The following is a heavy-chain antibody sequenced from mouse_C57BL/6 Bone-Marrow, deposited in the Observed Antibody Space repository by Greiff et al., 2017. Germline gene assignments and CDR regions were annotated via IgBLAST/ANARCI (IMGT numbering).Heavy chain of an antibody. CDR3: ARGSIYAWFAY. Sequence: EVKLVESGGGLVQPGESLKLSCESNEYEFPSHDMSWVRKTPEKRLELVAAINSDGGSTYYPDSMERRFIISRDNTKKTLYLQVSSLRSEDTALYYYARGSIYAWFAYWGQGTLVTVSA. CDR2: INSDGGST. V-gene: IGHV5-2*01. D-gene: IGHD1-1*01. CDR1: EYEFPSHD. J-gene: IGHJ3*01.